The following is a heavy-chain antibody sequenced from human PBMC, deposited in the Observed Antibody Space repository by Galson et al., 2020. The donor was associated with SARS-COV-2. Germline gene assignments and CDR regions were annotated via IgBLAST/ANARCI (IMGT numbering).Heavy chain of an antibody. Sequence: GGSLRLSCAASGFTFSSYAMSWVRQAPGKGLEWVSAITGSGGSTYSADSVTGRFTISRDNSKNTLYLQMDSLRAEDTAVYYCAKGQSNGATPIDYWGQGTLVTVSS. V-gene: IGHV3-23*01. J-gene: IGHJ4*02. D-gene: IGHD2-8*01. CDR3: AKGQSNGATPIDY. CDR1: GFTFSSYA. CDR2: ITGSGGST.